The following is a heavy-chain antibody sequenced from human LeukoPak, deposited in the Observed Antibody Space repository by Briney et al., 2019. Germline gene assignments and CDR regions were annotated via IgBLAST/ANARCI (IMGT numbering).Heavy chain of an antibody. Sequence: SETLSLTCAVYGGSFSGYYWSWIRQPPGKGLGWIGEINHSGSTNYNPSLKSRVTISVDTSKNQFSLKLSSVTAADTAVYYCARADLEIDAFDIWGQGTMVTVSS. CDR3: ARADLEIDAFDI. CDR2: INHSGST. J-gene: IGHJ3*02. V-gene: IGHV4-34*01. D-gene: IGHD3-3*01. CDR1: GGSFSGYY.